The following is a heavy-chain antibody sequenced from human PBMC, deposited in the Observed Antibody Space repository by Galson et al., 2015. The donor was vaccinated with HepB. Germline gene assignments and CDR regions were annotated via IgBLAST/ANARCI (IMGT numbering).Heavy chain of an antibody. CDR2: ISYDGSNK. J-gene: IGHJ4*02. CDR3: ARSWYLGGSGSYSNYYFDY. D-gene: IGHD3-10*01. Sequence: SLRLSCAASGFTFSSYAMHWVRQAPGKGLEWVAVISYDGSNKYYADSVKGRFTISRDNSKNTLYLQMNSLRAEDTAVYYCARSWYLGGSGSYSNYYFDYWGQGTLVTVSS. V-gene: IGHV3-30*04. CDR1: GFTFSSYA.